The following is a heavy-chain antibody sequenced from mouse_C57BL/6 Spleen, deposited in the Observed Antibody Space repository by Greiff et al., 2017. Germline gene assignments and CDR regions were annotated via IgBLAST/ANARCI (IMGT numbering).Heavy chain of an antibody. D-gene: IGHD2-3*01. J-gene: IGHJ3*01. V-gene: IGHV1-53*01. CDR3: ARSPYDGPWCAY. Sequence: QVQLQQPGTELVKPGASVKLSCKASGYTFTSYWMHWVKQRPGQGLEWIGNINPSNGGTNYNEKFKSKATLTVDKSSSTAYMQLSSLTSEDSAVYNCARSPYDGPWCAYWGQGTLVTVSA. CDR2: INPSNGGT. CDR1: GYTFTSYW.